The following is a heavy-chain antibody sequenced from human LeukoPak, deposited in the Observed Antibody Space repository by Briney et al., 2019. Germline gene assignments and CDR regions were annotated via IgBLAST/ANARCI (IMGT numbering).Heavy chain of an antibody. CDR3: ATRPNSGYESFEN. V-gene: IGHV5-51*01. CDR2: IYPGDSDT. J-gene: IGHJ4*02. Sequence: GESLKISCKGSGYSFTSYWIGWVRQMPGKGLEWMGIIYPGDSDTRYGPSFQGQVTISVDKSISTAYLQWSSLKASDSAMYYCATRPNSGYESFENWGQGTLVTVSS. D-gene: IGHD5-12*01. CDR1: GYSFTSYW.